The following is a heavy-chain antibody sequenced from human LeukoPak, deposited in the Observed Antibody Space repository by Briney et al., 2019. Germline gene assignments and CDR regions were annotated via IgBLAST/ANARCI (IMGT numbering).Heavy chain of an antibody. CDR2: TSHSDSP. V-gene: IGHV4-38-2*02. CDR3: ARGGSYGSYYFDY. J-gene: IGHJ4*02. CDR1: GMSITSRHY. Sequence: SETLSLTCSVSGMSITSRHYWGWIRQTPGKGLEWIGSTSHSDSPYYNPSLESRVTISLDTSRNLFSLKLSSVTAADTAVYYCARGGSYGSYYFDYWGQGTLVTVSS. D-gene: IGHD5-18*01.